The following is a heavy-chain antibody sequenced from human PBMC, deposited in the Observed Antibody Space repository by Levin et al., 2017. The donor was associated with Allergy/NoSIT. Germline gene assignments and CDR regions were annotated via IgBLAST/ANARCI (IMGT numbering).Heavy chain of an antibody. V-gene: IGHV4-59*01. D-gene: IGHD6-13*01. CDR1: DVSIKTYY. CDR3: AKSRFSSSWYGAGMDV. Sequence: SETLSLICTVSDVSIKTYYWSWIRQSPGKGLEWIGYFDDSGTSDYNPSLKSRATISIDTSNNRFSLKLTSVTGADTAVYYCAKSRFSSSWYGAGMDVWGQGATVIVSS. J-gene: IGHJ6*02. CDR2: FDDSGTS.